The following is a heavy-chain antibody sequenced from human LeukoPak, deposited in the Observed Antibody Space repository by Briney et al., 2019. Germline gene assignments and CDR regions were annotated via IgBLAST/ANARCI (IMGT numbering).Heavy chain of an antibody. Sequence: SETLSLTCAVYGGSFSGYYWGWIRQPPGKGLEWIGEINHSGSTNYNPSLKSRVTISVDTSKNQLSLKLTSVTAADTAIYYCARKVTLTALGTYPYLDNWGQGILVTVSS. V-gene: IGHV4-34*01. D-gene: IGHD3-10*01. J-gene: IGHJ4*02. CDR1: GGSFSGYY. CDR2: INHSGST. CDR3: ARKVTLTALGTYPYLDN.